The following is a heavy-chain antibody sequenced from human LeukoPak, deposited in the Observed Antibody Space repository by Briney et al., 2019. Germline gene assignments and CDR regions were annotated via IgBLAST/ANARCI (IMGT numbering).Heavy chain of an antibody. V-gene: IGHV4-61*02. Sequence: SETLSLTCTVSGGSIGSGSYYWSWIRQPAGKGLEWIGRIYTSGSTNYNPSLKSRVTMSVDTSKNQFSLKLSSVTAADTAVYYCARDRYFDWSVFDYWGQGTLVTVSS. CDR1: GGSIGSGSYY. CDR3: ARDRYFDWSVFDY. D-gene: IGHD3-9*01. J-gene: IGHJ4*02. CDR2: IYTSGST.